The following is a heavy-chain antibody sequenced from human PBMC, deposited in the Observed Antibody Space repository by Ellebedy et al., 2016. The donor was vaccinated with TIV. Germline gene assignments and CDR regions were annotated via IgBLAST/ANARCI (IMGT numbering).Heavy chain of an antibody. Sequence: SLKISCAASGFTFHDYGMHWVRQAPGKGLEWVSGISWNSVSRGYADSVKGRFTISRDSSKNSVSLQMNSLRTEDTALYYCAKGQGMYGSYYNYGMDVWGLGTTVTVSS. CDR2: ISWNSVSR. CDR1: GFTFHDYG. CDR3: AKGQGMYGSYYNYGMDV. V-gene: IGHV3-9*01. D-gene: IGHD3-10*01. J-gene: IGHJ6*02.